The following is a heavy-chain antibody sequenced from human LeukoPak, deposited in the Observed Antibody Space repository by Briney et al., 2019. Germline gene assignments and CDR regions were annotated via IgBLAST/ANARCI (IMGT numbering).Heavy chain of an antibody. D-gene: IGHD6-13*01. J-gene: IGHJ6*02. CDR1: GGSFSGYY. V-gene: IGHV4-34*01. CDR3: ARQNIAAAGFYYYGMDV. CDR2: INHSGST. Sequence: SEALSLTCAVYGGSFSGYYWSWIRQPPGKGLEWIGEINHSGSTNYNPSLKSRVTISVDTSKNQFSLKLSSVTAADTAVYYCARQNIAAAGFYYYGMDVWGQGTTVTVSS.